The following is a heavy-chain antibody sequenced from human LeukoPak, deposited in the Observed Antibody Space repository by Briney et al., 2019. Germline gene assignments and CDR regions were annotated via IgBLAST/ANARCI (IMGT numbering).Heavy chain of an antibody. Sequence: PGGSLRLSCAASGFTFRGYWMSWVRQAPGKGLEWVANIKEDGSEKYYVDSVKGRFTISRDNAKNSLNLQMDSPRVEDTAVYYCTRGDSSSKIDYWGQGTLVTVSS. V-gene: IGHV3-7*01. J-gene: IGHJ4*02. CDR1: GFTFRGYW. CDR3: TRGDSSSKIDY. CDR2: IKEDGSEK. D-gene: IGHD6-6*01.